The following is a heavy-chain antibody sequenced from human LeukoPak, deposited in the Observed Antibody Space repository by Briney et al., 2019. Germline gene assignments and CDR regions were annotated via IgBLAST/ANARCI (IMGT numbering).Heavy chain of an antibody. CDR3: VRDRAGTQSWVESDL. J-gene: IGHJ5*02. CDR2: IYIDART. Sequence: GGSLTLTCTLSGFSLTNTLIDWVRQAPGKGPEWVALIYIDARTVYADSVKGRFTISRDNSKNMVYLQMNSLRSEDSALYYCVRDRAGTQSWVESDLWGQGTLVTVSS. CDR1: GFSLTNTL. V-gene: IGHV3-66*02. D-gene: IGHD3-10*01.